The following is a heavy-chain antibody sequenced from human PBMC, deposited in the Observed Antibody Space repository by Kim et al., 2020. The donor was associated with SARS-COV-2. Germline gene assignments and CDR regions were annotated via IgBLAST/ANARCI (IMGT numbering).Heavy chain of an antibody. CDR1: GYSISSGYY. Sequence: SETLSLTCTVSGYSISSGYYWGWIRQPPGKGLEWIGSIYHSGSTYYNPSLKSRVTISVDTSKNQFSLKLSSVTAADTAVYYCAREVDIVVVPAGTVDYWGQGTLVTVSS. J-gene: IGHJ4*02. CDR3: AREVDIVVVPAGTVDY. V-gene: IGHV4-38-2*02. D-gene: IGHD2-2*03. CDR2: IYHSGST.